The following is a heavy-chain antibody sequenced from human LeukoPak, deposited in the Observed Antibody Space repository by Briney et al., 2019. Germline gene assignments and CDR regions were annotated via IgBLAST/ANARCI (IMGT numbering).Heavy chain of an antibody. Sequence: PGGSLRLSCAASGFTFSSYAMSWVRQAPGKGLEWVSAISGSGGSTYYADSVKGRFTISRDNSKNTLYLQMNSLRAEDTAVYYCAGGSGNVRPVTPKWGNSPDYWGQGTLVTVSS. D-gene: IGHD3-10*01. CDR2: ISGSGGST. V-gene: IGHV3-23*01. J-gene: IGHJ4*02. CDR1: GFTFSSYA. CDR3: AGGSGNVRPVTPKWGNSPDY.